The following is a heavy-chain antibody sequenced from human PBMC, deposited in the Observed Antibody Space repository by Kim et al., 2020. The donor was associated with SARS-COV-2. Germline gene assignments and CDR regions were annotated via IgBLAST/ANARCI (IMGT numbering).Heavy chain of an antibody. CDR2: IISIFGTA. V-gene: IGHV1-69*13. D-gene: IGHD6-6*01. CDR3: VRYTWSCASPAFDI. Sequence: SVKVSCKASGGTFSSYAISWVRQAPGQGLEWMGGIISIFGTANYEQKFQGRVTITADESTSTAYMELSSLRSEDTAVYYCVRYTWSCASPAFDIWGQGTMVTVSS. J-gene: IGHJ3*02. CDR1: GGTFSSYA.